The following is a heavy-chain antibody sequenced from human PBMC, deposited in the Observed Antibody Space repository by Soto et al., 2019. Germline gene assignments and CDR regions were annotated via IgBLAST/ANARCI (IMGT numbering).Heavy chain of an antibody. CDR3: ARQQGYGWFDP. Sequence: SETLSLTCTVSGGSISDYYWSWIRQPPGKRLEWIGYMFDTGNINYNPSLRSRLTISFDTSKNQLSLKMTSVTAADTAVYYCARQQGYGWFDPWGQGTLVTVSS. J-gene: IGHJ5*02. V-gene: IGHV4-59*08. CDR2: MFDTGNI. CDR1: GGSISDYY. D-gene: IGHD5-18*01.